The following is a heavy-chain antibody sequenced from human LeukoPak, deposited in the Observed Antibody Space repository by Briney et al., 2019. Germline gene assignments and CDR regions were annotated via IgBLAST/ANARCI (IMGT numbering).Heavy chain of an antibody. D-gene: IGHD3-9*01. V-gene: IGHV1-2*02. CDR3: ASQMRYFDWLPLLDY. J-gene: IGHJ4*02. CDR1: GYTFTGYY. CDR2: INPNSGGT. Sequence: GASVKVSCKASGYTFTGYYMHWVRQAPGQGLEWMGWINPNSGGTNYAQKFQGRVTMTRDTSISTAYMELSRLRSDDTAVYYCASQMRYFDWLPLLDYWGQGTLVTVSS.